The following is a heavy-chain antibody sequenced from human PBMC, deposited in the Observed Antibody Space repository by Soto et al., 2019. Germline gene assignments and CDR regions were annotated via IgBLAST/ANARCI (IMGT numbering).Heavy chain of an antibody. CDR3: ARGRPDYGDSFDY. J-gene: IGHJ4*02. CDR2: IYYTGST. D-gene: IGHD4-17*01. V-gene: IGHV4-59*08. CDR1: GGSLSGYY. Sequence: SETLSLTCTVSGGSLSGYYWSWIRQPPGKRLEWIGYIYYTGSTNYNPSLRSRVTISIDTSKNQFSLQLSSVTAADTAVYYCARGRPDYGDSFDYWGQGTLVTVSS.